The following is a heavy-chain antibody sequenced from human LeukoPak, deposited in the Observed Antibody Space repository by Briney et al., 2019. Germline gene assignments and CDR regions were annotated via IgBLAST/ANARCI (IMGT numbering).Heavy chain of an antibody. Sequence: PSQTLSLTCTVSGGYISSYYWSWIRQPPGKGLEWIGYIYYSGSTNYNPSLKSRVTISVDTSKNQFSLKLSSVTAADTAVYYCARHRSTVTTKGFDPWGQGTLVTVSS. J-gene: IGHJ5*02. V-gene: IGHV4-59*08. CDR2: IYYSGST. CDR3: ARHRSTVTTKGFDP. CDR1: GGYISSYY. D-gene: IGHD4-17*01.